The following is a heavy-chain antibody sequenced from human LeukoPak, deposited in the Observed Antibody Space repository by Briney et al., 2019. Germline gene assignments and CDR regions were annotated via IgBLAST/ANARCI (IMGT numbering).Heavy chain of an antibody. V-gene: IGHV3-21*01. Sequence: SGGSLRLSCAASGFTFSSYSMNWVRQAPGKGLEWVSSISSSSSYIYYADSVKGRFTISRDNAKNSLYLQMNSLRAEDTAVYYCAREIPLYYYYMDVWGKGTTVTVSS. J-gene: IGHJ6*03. CDR1: GFTFSSYS. CDR3: AREIPLYYYYMDV. CDR2: ISSSSSYI.